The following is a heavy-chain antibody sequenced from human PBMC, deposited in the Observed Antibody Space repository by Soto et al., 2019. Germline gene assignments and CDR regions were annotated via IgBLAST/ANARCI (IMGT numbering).Heavy chain of an antibody. CDR1: GGTFSSYT. CDR3: ARVPYYYGSGSYHIG. Sequence: SLKVSCKASGGTFSSYTISWVRQAPGQGLEWMGRIIPILGIANYTQKFQGRVTITADKSTSTAYMELSSLRSEDTAVYYCARVPYYYGSGSYHIGWGQGTLVTVSS. CDR2: IIPILGIA. V-gene: IGHV1-69*02. D-gene: IGHD3-10*01. J-gene: IGHJ4*02.